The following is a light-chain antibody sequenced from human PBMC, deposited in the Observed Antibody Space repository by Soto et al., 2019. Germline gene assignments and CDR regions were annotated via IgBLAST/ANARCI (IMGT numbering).Light chain of an antibody. CDR2: AAS. CDR1: QSISSY. Sequence: DIQMTQSPSSLSASVGDRVTITCRASQSISSYLNWYQQKPGKATKLLIYAASSLQSGVPSRFSGSGSGTDFTLTISSLQPEDFATYYYQQSYSTLTFGGGTKVEIK. J-gene: IGKJ4*01. CDR3: QQSYSTLT. V-gene: IGKV1-39*01.